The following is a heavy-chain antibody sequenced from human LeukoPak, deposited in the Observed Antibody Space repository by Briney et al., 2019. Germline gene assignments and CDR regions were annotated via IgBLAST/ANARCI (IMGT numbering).Heavy chain of an antibody. CDR2: ISSSSSYI. Sequence: GGSLRLSCAASGFTFSSYSMNWVRQAPGKGLEWVSSISSSSSYIYYADSVKGRFTISRDNAKNSLYLKMNSLRAEDTAVYYCARDHGGDVDYWGQGTLVTVSS. CDR1: GFTFSSYS. V-gene: IGHV3-21*01. J-gene: IGHJ4*02. CDR3: ARDHGGDVDY. D-gene: IGHD3-16*01.